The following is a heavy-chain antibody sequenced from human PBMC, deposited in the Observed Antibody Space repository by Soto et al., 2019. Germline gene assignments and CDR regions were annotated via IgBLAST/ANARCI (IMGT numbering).Heavy chain of an antibody. CDR1: GGTFSSYA. D-gene: IGHD2-8*01. V-gene: IGHV1-69*12. J-gene: IGHJ6*02. CDR3: ARGGDIVLMVYADYYYYGMDV. Sequence: QVQLVQSGAEVKKPGSSVKVSCKASGGTFSSYAISWVRQAPGQGLEWMGGIIPIFGTANYAQKFQGRVTMPADESTXXAXRXXSSLRSEDTAVYYCARGGDIVLMVYADYYYYGMDVWGQGTTVTVSS. CDR2: IIPIFGTA.